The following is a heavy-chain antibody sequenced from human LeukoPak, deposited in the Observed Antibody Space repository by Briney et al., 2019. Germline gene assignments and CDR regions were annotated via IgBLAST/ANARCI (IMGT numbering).Heavy chain of an antibody. CDR1: GGSFSGYY. CDR2: INHSGST. Sequence: TSETLSLTCAVYGGSFSGYYWSWIRQPPGKGLEWIGEINHSGSTNYNPSLKSRVTISVDTSKNQFSLKLSSVTAADTAVYYCARHIARDYVWGSYRGGAGFDYWGQGTLVTVSS. J-gene: IGHJ4*02. V-gene: IGHV4-34*01. CDR3: ARHIARDYVWGSYRGGAGFDY. D-gene: IGHD3-16*02.